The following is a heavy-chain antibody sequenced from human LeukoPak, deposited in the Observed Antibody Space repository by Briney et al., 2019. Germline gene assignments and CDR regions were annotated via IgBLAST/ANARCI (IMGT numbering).Heavy chain of an antibody. CDR1: GYTFTGYY. V-gene: IGHV1-2*02. J-gene: IGHJ3*02. D-gene: IGHD5-12*01. CDR3: ARARLRGDAFDI. Sequence: GASVKVSCKASGYTFTGYYMHWVRQAPGQGLEWMGWINPNSGGTNYAQKFQGRVTVTRDTSISTAYMELSRLRSDDTAVYYRARARLRGDAFDIWGQGTMVTVSS. CDR2: INPNSGGT.